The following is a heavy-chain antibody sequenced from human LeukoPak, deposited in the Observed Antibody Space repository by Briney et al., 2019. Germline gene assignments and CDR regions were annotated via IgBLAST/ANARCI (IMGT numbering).Heavy chain of an antibody. CDR2: IKQDGNEK. V-gene: IGHV3-7*03. D-gene: IGHD2-15*01. CDR1: GFIFCSWW. J-gene: IGHJ4*02. Sequence: GGSLRLSCTASGFIFCSWWMSWVRQAPGRGLEWVANIKQDGNEKDYVDSVKGRFTISRDNDKNSLYLQMNSLRAEDTAVYYCVREDRSCYYYWGQGTLVTVSS. CDR3: VREDRSCYYY.